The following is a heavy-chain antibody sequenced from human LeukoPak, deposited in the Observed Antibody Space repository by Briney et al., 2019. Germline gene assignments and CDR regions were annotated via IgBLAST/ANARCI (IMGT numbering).Heavy chain of an antibody. Sequence: SQTLSLTCVISGDSVTSDSGAWSWIRHSPSRGLEWLGRTYYRSKWFNESAVSVRGRITINPDTSKNQFSLQLDSVTPEDTAVYYCARDGGYYYSSYAVAVWGQGTTVTVSS. CDR1: GDSVTSDSGA. CDR2: TYYRSKWFN. D-gene: IGHD3-10*01. CDR3: ARDGGYYYSSYAVAV. J-gene: IGHJ6*02. V-gene: IGHV6-1*01.